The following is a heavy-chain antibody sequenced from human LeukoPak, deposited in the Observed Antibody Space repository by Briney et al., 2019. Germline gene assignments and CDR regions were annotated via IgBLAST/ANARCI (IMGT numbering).Heavy chain of an antibody. Sequence: GASVKVTFKASGYTFTGYYMHWVRPAPGQGLEWMGWINPNSGGTNYAQKFQGRVTMTRDTSISTAYMELSRLRSDDTAVYYCARALEYSSGAGLIFDCWGQGTLVIVSS. CDR1: GYTFTGYY. V-gene: IGHV1-2*02. CDR3: ARALEYSSGAGLIFDC. J-gene: IGHJ4*02. D-gene: IGHD6-19*01. CDR2: INPNSGGT.